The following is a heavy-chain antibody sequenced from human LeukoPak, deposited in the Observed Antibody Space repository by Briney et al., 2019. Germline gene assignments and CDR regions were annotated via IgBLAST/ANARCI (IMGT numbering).Heavy chain of an antibody. CDR2: IYYSGST. CDR3: ARGTGGWYFDL. V-gene: IGHV4-59*01. D-gene: IGHD1/OR15-1a*01. Sequence: SETLSLTCTVSGGSISSYYWSWIRQPPGKGLEWIGYIYYSGSTNYNPSLKSRVTISIDTSKNQFSLKLTSVTAVDTAVYYCARGTGGWYFDLWGRGTLVTVSS. CDR1: GGSISSYY. J-gene: IGHJ2*01.